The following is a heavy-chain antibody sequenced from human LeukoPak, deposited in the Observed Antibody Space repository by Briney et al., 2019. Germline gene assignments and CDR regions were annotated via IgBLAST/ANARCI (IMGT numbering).Heavy chain of an antibody. D-gene: IGHD6-13*01. Sequence: PSETLSLTCTVSGGSISSYYWSWIRQPPGKGLEWIGYIYYSGSTNYNPSLKSRVTISVDTSKNQFSLKLSSVTAADTAVYYCARGETAGDFDHWGQGTLVTVSS. J-gene: IGHJ4*02. CDR2: IYYSGST. V-gene: IGHV4-59*01. CDR3: ARGETAGDFDH. CDR1: GGSISSYY.